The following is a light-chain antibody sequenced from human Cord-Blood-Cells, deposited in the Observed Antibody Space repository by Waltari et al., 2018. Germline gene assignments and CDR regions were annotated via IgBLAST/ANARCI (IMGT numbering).Light chain of an antibody. CDR3: SSYTSSSTVV. CDR1: SSDVGGYNY. Sequence: QSALTQPASVSGSPGQSITISCTGTSSDVGGYNYVSWYQQHPGKAPKLMVYEVSNRPSGVSTRCSGSKSGNTASLTISGLQAGDEADYYCSSYTSSSTVVFGGGTKLTVL. CDR2: EVS. J-gene: IGLJ2*01. V-gene: IGLV2-14*01.